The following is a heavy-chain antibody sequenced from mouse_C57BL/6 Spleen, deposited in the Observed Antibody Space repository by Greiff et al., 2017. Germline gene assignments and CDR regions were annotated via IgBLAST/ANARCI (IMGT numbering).Heavy chain of an antibody. V-gene: IGHV1-69*01. Sequence: QVQLQQPGAELVMPGASVKLSCKASGYTFTSYWMHWVKQRPGQGLEWIGEIDPSDSYTNYNQKFKGKSTLTVDKSSSTAYMQLSSLTSEDSAVYYCARWLLFPYAMDYWGQGTSVTVSS. CDR2: IDPSDSYT. J-gene: IGHJ4*01. CDR1: GYTFTSYW. D-gene: IGHD2-3*01. CDR3: ARWLLFPYAMDY.